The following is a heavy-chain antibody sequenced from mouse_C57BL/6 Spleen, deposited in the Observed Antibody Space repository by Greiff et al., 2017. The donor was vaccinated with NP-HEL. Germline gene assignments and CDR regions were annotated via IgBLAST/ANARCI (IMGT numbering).Heavy chain of an antibody. CDR1: GFTFSDYY. CDR3: ARHEGRGAMDY. CDR2: ISNGGGST. V-gene: IGHV5-12*01. Sequence: EVKLMESGGGLVQPGGSLKLSCAASGFTFSDYYMYWVRQTPEKRLEWVAYISNGGGSTYYPDTVKGRFTISRDNAKNTLYLQMSRLKSEDTAMYYCARHEGRGAMDYWGQGTSVTVSS. J-gene: IGHJ4*01.